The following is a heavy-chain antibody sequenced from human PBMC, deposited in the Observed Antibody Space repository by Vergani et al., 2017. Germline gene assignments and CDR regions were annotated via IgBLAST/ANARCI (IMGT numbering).Heavy chain of an antibody. D-gene: IGHD5-24*01. CDR2: ISAYNGNT. CDR3: AGELRDGDSPHYYDGGMDV. V-gene: IGHV1-18*01. J-gene: IGHJ6*02. CDR1: GYTFSTYG. Sequence: QVQLVQSGAEVKKPGASVKVSCKASGYTFSTYGISWVRQAPGQGLEWMGWISAYNGNTNYPEKFQGTLTMTTDTSTRTAYMELRSLRSDDTAVYYCAGELRDGDSPHYYDGGMDVWGQGTTVTVSS.